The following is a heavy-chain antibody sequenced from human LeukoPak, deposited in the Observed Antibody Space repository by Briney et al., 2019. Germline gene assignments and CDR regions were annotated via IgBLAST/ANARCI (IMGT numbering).Heavy chain of an antibody. J-gene: IGHJ4*02. CDR2: ISSDESSK. CDR1: GFTLSSFA. Sequence: PGGSLRLSCAASGFTLSSFAMHWVRQAPGKGLDWVAIISSDESSKYYADSVKGRFTISRDNPKNTLYLQMNSLRPEDTAVYYCAREVGMTDYWGQGTLVTVSS. V-gene: IGHV3-30-3*01. CDR3: AREVGMTDY.